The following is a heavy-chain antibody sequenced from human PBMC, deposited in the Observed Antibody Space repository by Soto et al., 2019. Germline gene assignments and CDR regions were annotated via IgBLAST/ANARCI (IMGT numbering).Heavy chain of an antibody. CDR1: GLTFSNYA. Sequence: SLRLSCAASGLTFSNYAMSWVRQAPGKGLEWVSTISGGRGGTYYADSVKGRYTISRDNSKNTLYLQMNSLRAEDTAVYYCASRNYYDSRGYYYLYYFDYWGQGTLVTVS. D-gene: IGHD3-22*01. J-gene: IGHJ4*02. V-gene: IGHV3-23*01. CDR3: ASRNYYDSRGYYYLYYFDY. CDR2: ISGGRGGT.